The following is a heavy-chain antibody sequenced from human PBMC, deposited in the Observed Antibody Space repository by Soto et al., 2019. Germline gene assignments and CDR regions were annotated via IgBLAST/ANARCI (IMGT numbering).Heavy chain of an antibody. CDR3: ARDPLQGHCSSTSCYNAEYLDY. CDR2: ISAYNGNT. D-gene: IGHD2-2*01. CDR1: GYTITSHG. V-gene: IGHV1-18*01. Sequence: ASVKVSCKDSGYTITSHGISWVRQAPGQGLEWMGWISAYNGNTNYAQKLQGRVTMTTDTSTSTAYMELRSLRSDDTAVYYCARDPLQGHCSSTSCYNAEYLDYWGQGTLLTVSS. J-gene: IGHJ4*02.